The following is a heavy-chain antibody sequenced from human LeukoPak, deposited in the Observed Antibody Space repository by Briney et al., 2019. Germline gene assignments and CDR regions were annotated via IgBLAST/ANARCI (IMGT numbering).Heavy chain of an antibody. CDR3: ARDRYCSSTSCQYYFDY. Sequence: GGSLRLSCAASGFTFSSYGMHWVRQAPGKGLEWVAVIWYDGSNKYYADSVKGRFTISRDNSKNTLYLQMNSLRAEDTAVYYCARDRYCSSTSCQYYFDYWGQGTLDTVSS. J-gene: IGHJ4*02. CDR2: IWYDGSNK. CDR1: GFTFSSYG. V-gene: IGHV3-33*01. D-gene: IGHD2-2*01.